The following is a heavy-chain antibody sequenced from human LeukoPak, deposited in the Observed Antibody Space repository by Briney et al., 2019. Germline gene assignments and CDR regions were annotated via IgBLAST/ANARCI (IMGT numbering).Heavy chain of an antibody. V-gene: IGHV1-46*01. CDR1: GYTFSGFY. CDR3: AREPPESYYFDN. Sequence: GASVKVSCKASGYTFSGFYVHWVRQAPGQGLEWMGIIKVSGGRTEYAQKFQGRVIVTRDMSTSTVYMELNNLRSEDTAVYYCAREPPESYYFDNWGQGTLVTVSS. CDR2: IKVSGGRT. J-gene: IGHJ4*02.